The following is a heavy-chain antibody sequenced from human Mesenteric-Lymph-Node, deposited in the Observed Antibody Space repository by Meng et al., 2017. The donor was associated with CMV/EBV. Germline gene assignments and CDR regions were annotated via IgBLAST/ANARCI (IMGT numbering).Heavy chain of an antibody. CDR3: ARGSDIPVNNY. CDR2: INHSGVP. V-gene: IGHV4-34*01. CDR1: GGSFSGYY. D-gene: IGHD2-15*01. J-gene: IGHJ4*02. Sequence: QVQLQKWGAGLLKPSETLSLTCAAYGGSFSGYYWSWIRQPPGKGLEWIGEINHSGVPNYNPSLKSRVTISLDRSKNQFSLKLSSVTAEDTAVYYCARGSDIPVNNYWGQGTLVTVSS.